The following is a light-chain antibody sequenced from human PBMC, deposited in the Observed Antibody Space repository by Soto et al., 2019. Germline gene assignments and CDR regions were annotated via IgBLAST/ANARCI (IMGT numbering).Light chain of an antibody. Sequence: QSALTQPASVSGSPGQSITISCAGTSSDVGAYSFVSWFQQLPGKAPKLIIYEVSNRPSGISNRFSASKSGNTASLTISGLQAEDEAHYYCSSYTTVPSPQWVFAGGTKLTVL. CDR1: SSDVGAYSF. V-gene: IGLV2-14*01. CDR3: SSYTTVPSPQWV. J-gene: IGLJ3*02. CDR2: EVS.